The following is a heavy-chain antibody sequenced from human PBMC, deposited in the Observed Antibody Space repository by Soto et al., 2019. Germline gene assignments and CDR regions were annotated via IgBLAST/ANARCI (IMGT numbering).Heavy chain of an antibody. CDR1: GFTFSAYL. J-gene: IGHJ3*01. CDR3: AKPKLGIRAFDL. V-gene: IGHV3-23*01. D-gene: IGHD7-27*01. Sequence: GGSLRLSCEASGFTFSAYLMTWVRQAPGKGLEWVSSISGTDGTTYYADSVKGRFSISRDNSKNTLYLQMNSLSVNDTAVYYCAKPKLGIRAFDLWGQGRMGAVS. CDR2: ISGTDGTT.